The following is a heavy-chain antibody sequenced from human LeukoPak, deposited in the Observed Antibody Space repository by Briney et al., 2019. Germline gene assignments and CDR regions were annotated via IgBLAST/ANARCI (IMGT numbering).Heavy chain of an antibody. CDR1: GVSISSTNYY. V-gene: IGHV4-39*07. CDR2: MYYNGST. J-gene: IGHJ4*02. D-gene: IGHD5-12*01. Sequence: SETLSLTCTVSGVSISSTNYYWGWIRQPPGKGLEWIGSMYYNGSTYYNPSLKSRVTISVDTSKNQFSLKLSSVTAADTAVYYCARQYSGWEVATIEDYFDYWGQGTLVTVSS. CDR3: ARQYSGWEVATIEDYFDY.